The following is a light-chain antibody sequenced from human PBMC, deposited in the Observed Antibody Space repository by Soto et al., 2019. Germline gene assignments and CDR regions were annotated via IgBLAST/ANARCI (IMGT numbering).Light chain of an antibody. Sequence: QSVLTQPPSVSGAPGQRVTISCTGSSSNIGAGYVVHWYQQLPGAAPKLLIFSDNNRPSGVPDRFSGSKSGISASLAITGLQTEDEADYYCQTYDNNSDYVFGTETKVTVL. CDR2: SDN. CDR3: QTYDNNSDYV. V-gene: IGLV1-40*01. CDR1: SSNIGAGYV. J-gene: IGLJ1*01.